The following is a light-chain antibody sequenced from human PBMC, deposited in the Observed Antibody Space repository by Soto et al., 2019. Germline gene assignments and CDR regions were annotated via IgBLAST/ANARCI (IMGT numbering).Light chain of an antibody. J-gene: IGKJ3*01. Sequence: DIQMTQSPSSLSASVGDRVTITCQANQDISNYLNWYQQKPGKAHKLLIYDASNLETGVPSRFSGSGSGTDFTFTISSLQPEDISTYYCQQYDNLPIFTFGPGTKVDIK. CDR3: QQYDNLPIFT. CDR2: DAS. V-gene: IGKV1-33*01. CDR1: QDISNY.